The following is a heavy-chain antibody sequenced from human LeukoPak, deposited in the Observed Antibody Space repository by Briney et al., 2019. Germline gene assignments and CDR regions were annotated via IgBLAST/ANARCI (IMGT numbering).Heavy chain of an antibody. J-gene: IGHJ4*02. CDR2: IKRKIDGGTT. CDR3: TTESWGIEY. Sequence: GSLRLSCAASGFTFSSFGMHWVRQAPGKGLEWVGRIKRKIDGGTTDFAAPVKGRFTISRDDSKDTLHLQMNSLKTEDTAVYYCTTESWGIEYWGQGTLVTVSS. CDR1: GFTFSSFG. D-gene: IGHD3-16*01. V-gene: IGHV3-15*01.